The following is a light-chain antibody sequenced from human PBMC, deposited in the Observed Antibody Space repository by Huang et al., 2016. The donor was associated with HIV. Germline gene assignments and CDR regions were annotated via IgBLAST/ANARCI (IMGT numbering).Light chain of an antibody. CDR3: QQYYSSPQT. CDR1: QNVYSSSTSKDY. J-gene: IGKJ1*01. CDR2: WAS. Sequence: DIIMTQSPDSLAVSLGERATLNCRSSQNVYSSSTSKDYMAWFQQKPGQPPRLLLFWASTREAGVPDRFSGSGSGTHFTLTIANLEAEDAAIYYCQQYYSSPQTFGQGTRVEVK. V-gene: IGKV4-1*01.